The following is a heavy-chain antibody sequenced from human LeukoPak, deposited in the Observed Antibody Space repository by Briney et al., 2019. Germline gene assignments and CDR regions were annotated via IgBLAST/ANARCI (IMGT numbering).Heavy chain of an antibody. J-gene: IGHJ4*02. CDR3: AGFRWTTTSVDY. CDR1: GFTFSNYW. CDR2: IKQAGSDK. V-gene: IGHV3-7*01. Sequence: GGSLRLPCAASGFTFSNYWMTWVRQAPGKGLEWVASIKQAGSDKYYVDSVKGRCTISRDNAKKSLYLQMNSLRAEDTAVYYCAGFRWTTTSVDYWGQGTLVTVSS. D-gene: IGHD4-17*01.